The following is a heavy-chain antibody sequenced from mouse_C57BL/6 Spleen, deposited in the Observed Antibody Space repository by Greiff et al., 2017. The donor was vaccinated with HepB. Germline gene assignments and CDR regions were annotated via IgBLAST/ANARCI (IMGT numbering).Heavy chain of an antibody. CDR2: IDPSDSYT. CDR1: GYTFTSYW. J-gene: IGHJ2*01. D-gene: IGHD2-4*01. CDR3: ARRGDYDGDY. Sequence: QVQLQQPGAELVKPGASVKPSCKASGYTFTSYWMQWVKQRPGQGLEWIGEIDPSDSYTKYTQKFKGKATLTVDTSSSTAYMQLSSLTSEDSAVYYCARRGDYDGDYWGQGTTLTVSS. V-gene: IGHV1-50*01.